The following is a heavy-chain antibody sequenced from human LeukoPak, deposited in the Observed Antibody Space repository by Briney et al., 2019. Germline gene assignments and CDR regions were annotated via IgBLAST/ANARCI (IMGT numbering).Heavy chain of an antibody. V-gene: IGHV3-30-3*01. CDR3: AREEFGGNSPTGYFDY. D-gene: IGHD4-23*01. J-gene: IGHJ4*02. CDR1: GFTFSSYA. CDR2: ISYDGSNK. Sequence: PGGSLRLSCAASGFTFSSYAMHWGRQAPGKGLEWVAGISYDGSNKYYADSVKGRFTISRDNSKNTLYLQMNSLRAEDTAVYYCAREEFGGNSPTGYFDYWGQGTLVTVSS.